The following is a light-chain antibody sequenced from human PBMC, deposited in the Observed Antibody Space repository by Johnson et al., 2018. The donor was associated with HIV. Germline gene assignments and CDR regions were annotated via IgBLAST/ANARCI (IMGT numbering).Light chain of an antibody. V-gene: IGLV1-51*01. J-gene: IGLJ1*01. CDR3: GTWDISLRAYV. CDR1: SSNIGNNY. Sequence: QSVLTQPPSVSAAPRQKVTISCSGSSSNIGNNYVSWYQQLPGTVPKLLIYDNNKRPSGIPDRFSGSKSGTSATLGITGLQTGDEADYYCGTWDISLRAYVFGTGTKVSVL. CDR2: DNN.